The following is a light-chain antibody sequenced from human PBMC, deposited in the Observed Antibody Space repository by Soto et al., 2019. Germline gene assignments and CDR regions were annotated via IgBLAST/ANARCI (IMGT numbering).Light chain of an antibody. V-gene: IGLV2-11*01. Sequence: QSALTQPRSVSGSPGQSVTISCTGTTGDVGAYDFVSWYQHHLAKAPKLMIYDASKRPSGVPDRFSGSKSGSTASLTISGLQAEDEAEYYCCLSPGSLTWLFGGGTKLTVL. J-gene: IGLJ3*02. CDR3: CLSPGSLTWL. CDR2: DAS. CDR1: TGDVGAYDF.